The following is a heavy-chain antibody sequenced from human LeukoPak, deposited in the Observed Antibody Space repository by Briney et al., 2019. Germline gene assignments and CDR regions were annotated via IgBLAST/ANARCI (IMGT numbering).Heavy chain of an antibody. Sequence: ASVKVPCKVSGYTLTELSMHWVRQAPGKGLEWMGGFDPEDGETIYAQKFQGRVTMTEDTSTDTAYMELSSLRSEDTAVYYCATVHYYDSSGYYKSDFQHWGQGTLVTVSS. CDR2: FDPEDGET. CDR3: ATVHYYDSSGYYKSDFQH. J-gene: IGHJ1*01. D-gene: IGHD3-22*01. V-gene: IGHV1-24*01. CDR1: GYTLTELS.